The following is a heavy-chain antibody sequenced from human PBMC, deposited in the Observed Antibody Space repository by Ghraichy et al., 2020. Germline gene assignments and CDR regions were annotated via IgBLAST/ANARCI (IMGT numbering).Heavy chain of an antibody. D-gene: IGHD3-10*01. Sequence: GESLNISCAASGFTFSSYAMSWVRQAPGKGLEWVSAISGSGGSTYYADSVKGRITISRDNSKNTLYLQMNSLRAEDTAVYYCAKPRAGFGEFIYYFDYWGQGTLVTVSS. CDR3: AKPRAGFGEFIYYFDY. V-gene: IGHV3-23*01. CDR2: ISGSGGST. CDR1: GFTFSSYA. J-gene: IGHJ4*02.